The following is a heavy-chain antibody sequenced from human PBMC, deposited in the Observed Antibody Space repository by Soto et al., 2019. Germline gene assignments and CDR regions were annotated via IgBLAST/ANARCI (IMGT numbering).Heavy chain of an antibody. D-gene: IGHD3-10*01. J-gene: IGHJ5*02. CDR3: ARVNTMVRGVIIQVWFDH. CDR2: IFHSGST. V-gene: IGHV4-30-2*01. CDR1: GGSISSGGYS. Sequence: QLQLQESGSGLVKPSQTLSLTCAVSGGSISSGGYSWSWIRQPPGKGLEWIGYIFHSGSTYYNPSPKSRVTQSVTRSKNQFSLKLRSVTAADTAVYYCARVNTMVRGVIIQVWFDHWGQGTLVTVSS.